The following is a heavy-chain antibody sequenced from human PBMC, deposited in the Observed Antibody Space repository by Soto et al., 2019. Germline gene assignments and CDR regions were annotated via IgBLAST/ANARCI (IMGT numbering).Heavy chain of an antibody. CDR2: INTDGSVA. J-gene: IGHJ4*02. Sequence: GSLRLSCAASGLTFRSYWMHWVSQAPGKGLVWVSRINTDGSVAMYVDSVKGRFTISRDNAKNSLYLQMNSLRAEDTAVYYCARDLASTTIPNYWGQGTLVTVSS. CDR3: ARDLASTTIPNY. D-gene: IGHD4-17*01. V-gene: IGHV3-74*03. CDR1: GLTFRSYW.